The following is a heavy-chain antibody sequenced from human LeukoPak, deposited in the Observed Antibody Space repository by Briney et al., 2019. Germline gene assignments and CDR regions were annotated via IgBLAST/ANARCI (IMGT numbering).Heavy chain of an antibody. CDR3: ASQTTVKYYFDY. D-gene: IGHD4-17*01. CDR2: IYSGGST. V-gene: IGHV3-53*01. CDR1: GFTVSSNH. J-gene: IGHJ4*02. Sequence: GGSLRLSCAASGFTVSSNHMSWVRQAPGKGLEWVSVIYSGGSTYYADSVKGRFTISRDNSKSTLYLQLNSLRGEDTAVYYCASQTTVKYYFDYWGQGTLVTVSS.